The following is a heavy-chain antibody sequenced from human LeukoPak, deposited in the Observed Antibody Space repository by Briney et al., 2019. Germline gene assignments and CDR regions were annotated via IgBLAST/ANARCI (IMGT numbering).Heavy chain of an antibody. Sequence: GGSLRLPCAASGFTFSSYAMSWVRQAPGKGLEWVSAISGSGGSTYYADSVKGRFTISRDNSKNTLYLQMNSLRAEDTAVYYCAKRGGYRKGGFDYWGQGTLVTVSS. CDR3: AKRGGYRKGGFDY. D-gene: IGHD1-26*01. CDR2: ISGSGGST. J-gene: IGHJ4*02. V-gene: IGHV3-23*01. CDR1: GFTFSSYA.